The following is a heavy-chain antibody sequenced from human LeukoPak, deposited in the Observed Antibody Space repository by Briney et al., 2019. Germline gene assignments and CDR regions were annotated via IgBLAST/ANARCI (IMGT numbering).Heavy chain of an antibody. CDR2: TYFLSRWYQ. CDR1: GDSVSSHRVG. V-gene: IGHV6-1*01. Sequence: SQTLSLTCAISGDSVSSHRVGWNWIRQSPSRGLEWLGGTYFLSRWYQDYDASVRSRITIKADTSQNQFSLQLNSVTPEDTAVYYCARGLYYLDYWGQGILVTVSS. D-gene: IGHD3-10*01. J-gene: IGHJ4*02. CDR3: ARGLYYLDY.